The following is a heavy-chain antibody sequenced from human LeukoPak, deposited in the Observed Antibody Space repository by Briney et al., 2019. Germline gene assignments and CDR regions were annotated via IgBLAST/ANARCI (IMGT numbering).Heavy chain of an antibody. Sequence: PGGSLRLSCAASGFTFSSYGMSWVRQAPGKGLEWVAAISGSAGSTYYADSVKGRFTISRDNSKNTLYLQMNSLRAEDTAVYYCAKSDDIVVVPAALGYWGQGTLVTVSS. CDR1: GFTFSSYG. D-gene: IGHD2-2*01. J-gene: IGHJ4*02. V-gene: IGHV3-23*01. CDR2: ISGSAGST. CDR3: AKSDDIVVVPAALGY.